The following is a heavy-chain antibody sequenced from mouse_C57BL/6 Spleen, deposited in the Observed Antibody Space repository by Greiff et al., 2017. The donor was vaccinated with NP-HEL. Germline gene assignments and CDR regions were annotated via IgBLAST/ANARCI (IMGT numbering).Heavy chain of an antibody. D-gene: IGHD2-5*01. CDR2: ISSGSSTI. Sequence: DVQLVESGGGLVKPGGSLKLSCAASGFTFSDYGMHWVRQAPEKGLEWVAYISSGSSTIYYADTVKGRFTISRDNAKNTLFLQMTSLRSEDTAMYYCARCSNYPAWFAYWGQGTLVTVSA. CDR1: GFTFSDYG. CDR3: ARCSNYPAWFAY. V-gene: IGHV5-17*01. J-gene: IGHJ3*01.